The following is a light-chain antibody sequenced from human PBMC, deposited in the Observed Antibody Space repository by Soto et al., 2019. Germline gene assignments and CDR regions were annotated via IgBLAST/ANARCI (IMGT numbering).Light chain of an antibody. CDR2: GAS. CDR1: QSVSSN. V-gene: IGKV3-15*01. Sequence: ETVMTQSPATLSVSPGEGATLSCRASQSVSSNLVWYQHRPGQAPRLLIYGASTRATDIPARFSGSGSGTEFTLTISSLQSEDFAVYFCQQFYTWPQTFGHGTKVDIK. CDR3: QQFYTWPQT. J-gene: IGKJ1*01.